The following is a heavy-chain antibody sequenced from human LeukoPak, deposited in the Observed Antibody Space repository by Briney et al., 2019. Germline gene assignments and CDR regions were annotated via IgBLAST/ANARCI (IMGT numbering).Heavy chain of an antibody. Sequence: SETLPLTCTVSGGSISSYYWSWIRQPPGKGLEWIGYIYYSGSTNYNPSLKSRVTISVDTSKNQFSLKLSSVTAADTAVYYCASGGARYFDWLFDFDYWGQGTLVTVSS. CDR1: GGSISSYY. V-gene: IGHV4-59*01. J-gene: IGHJ4*02. D-gene: IGHD3-9*01. CDR2: IYYSGST. CDR3: ASGGARYFDWLFDFDY.